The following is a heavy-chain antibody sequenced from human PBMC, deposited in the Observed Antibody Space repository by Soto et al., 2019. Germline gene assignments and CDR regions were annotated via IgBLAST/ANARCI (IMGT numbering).Heavy chain of an antibody. CDR1: GGTFSSYD. D-gene: IGHD2-2*01. J-gene: IGHJ5*02. V-gene: IGHV1-69*06. CDR3: ALGCSSTSCYRWPNWFDP. Sequence: QVQLVQSGAEVKKPGSSVKVSCKASGGTFSSYDISWVRQAPGQGLEWMGGIIHIFGTANYAQQFQGRVTNTAEKSTSTGYMGLSSVRSEDTAVLYCALGCSSTSCYRWPNWFDPWGQGALVTVSS. CDR2: IIHIFGTA.